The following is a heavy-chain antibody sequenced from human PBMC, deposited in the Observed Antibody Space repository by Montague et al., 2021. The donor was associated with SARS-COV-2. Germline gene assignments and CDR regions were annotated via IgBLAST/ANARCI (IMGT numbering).Heavy chain of an antibody. CDR3: ARLGDGVVPSPILGLGPYNPFHYTAL. J-gene: IGHJ6*03. Sequence: SETLSLTCAVHGGSSSIYSWNSTRQPPGKGLEWIGVIHHGGSTHYNPSLKSRVTISADTSKNQFSLKLTSVAAADTAVYYCARLGDGVVPSPILGLGPYNPFHYTALWGKGTTVTVSS. D-gene: IGHD2-2*02. CDR2: IHHGGST. CDR1: GGSSSIYS. V-gene: IGHV4-34*01.